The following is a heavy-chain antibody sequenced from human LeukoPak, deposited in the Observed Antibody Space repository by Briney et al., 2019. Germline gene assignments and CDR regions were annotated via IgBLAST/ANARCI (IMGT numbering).Heavy chain of an antibody. CDR2: ISGSGGST. V-gene: IGHV3-23*01. D-gene: IGHD1-1*01. CDR3: TTDWNDVVDY. Sequence: PGGSLRLSCAASGFTFSSYAMSWVRQAPGKGLEWVSAISGSGGSTYYADSVKGRFTISRDNSKNTLYLQMNSLKTEDTAVYYCTTDWNDVVDYWGQGTLVTVSS. J-gene: IGHJ4*02. CDR1: GFTFSSYA.